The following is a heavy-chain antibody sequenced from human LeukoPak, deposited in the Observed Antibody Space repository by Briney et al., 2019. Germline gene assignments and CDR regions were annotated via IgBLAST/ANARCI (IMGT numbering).Heavy chain of an antibody. J-gene: IGHJ6*02. CDR1: GFTFSSYS. CDR2: ISSSSSYI. Sequence: GESLRLSCAASGFTFSSYSMNWVRQAPGKGLEWVSSISSSSSYIYYADSVKGRFTISRDNAKNSLYLQMNSLRDEDTAVYYCASPGGNDSSGYYNYYYYGMDVWGQGTTVTVSS. D-gene: IGHD3-22*01. CDR3: ASPGGNDSSGYYNYYYYGMDV. V-gene: IGHV3-21*01.